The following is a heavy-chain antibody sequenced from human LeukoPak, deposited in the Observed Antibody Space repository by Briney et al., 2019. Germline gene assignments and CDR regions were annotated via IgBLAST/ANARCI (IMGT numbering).Heavy chain of an antibody. V-gene: IGHV3-30*02. Sequence: GGSLRLSCAASGFTFSSYGMHWVRQAPGKWLEWVAFIRYDGSNKYYADSVKGRFTISRDNSKNTLYLQMNSLRGEDTAIYYCARVQGGGFRTADFWGQGTVVTVSS. D-gene: IGHD3-10*01. CDR3: ARVQGGGFRTADF. CDR2: IRYDGSNK. CDR1: GFTFSSYG. J-gene: IGHJ4*02.